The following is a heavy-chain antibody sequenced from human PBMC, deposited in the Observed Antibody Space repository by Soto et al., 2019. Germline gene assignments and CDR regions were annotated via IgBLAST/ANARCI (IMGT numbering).Heavy chain of an antibody. D-gene: IGHD1-26*01. CDR3: ATDLDGGSYYYGPWFDP. Sequence: GGSLRLSCVASGFTIISYAMHWVRQAPGKGLAWVAVISYGGSDTYYADTVKGRFTMCLDNSKNALYLEMNSLRAEATAVYYCATDLDGGSYYYGPWFDPWGQGSLVTDS. V-gene: IGHV3-30*03. J-gene: IGHJ5*02. CDR2: ISYGGSDT. CDR1: GFTIISYA.